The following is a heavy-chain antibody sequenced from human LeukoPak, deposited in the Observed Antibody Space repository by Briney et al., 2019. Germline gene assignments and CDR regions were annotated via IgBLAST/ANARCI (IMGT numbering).Heavy chain of an antibody. Sequence: GRSLRLSCAASGFTFSSYGMHWVRQAPGKGLEWVAVIWYDGSNKYYANSVKGRFTISRDNSKNTLYLQMNSLRAGDTAVYYCARVEWEGPHPTLNYWGQGTLVTVSS. CDR1: GFTFSSYG. CDR3: ARVEWEGPHPTLNY. V-gene: IGHV3-33*01. D-gene: IGHD1-26*01. CDR2: IWYDGSNK. J-gene: IGHJ4*02.